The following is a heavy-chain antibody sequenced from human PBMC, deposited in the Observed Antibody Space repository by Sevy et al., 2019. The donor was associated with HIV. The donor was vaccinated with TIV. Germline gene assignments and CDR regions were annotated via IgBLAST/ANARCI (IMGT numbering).Heavy chain of an antibody. Sequence: ASVKVSCKASGYTFTGYYMHWVRQAPGQGLEWMGWINPNSGSKNYAQKFQGRVIMTRDTSISTAYMGLSRLRSDDTAVYYCARELKRGVIVVVIYGMDVWGQGTTVTVSS. J-gene: IGHJ6*02. V-gene: IGHV1-2*02. D-gene: IGHD3-22*01. CDR3: ARELKRGVIVVVIYGMDV. CDR1: GYTFTGYY. CDR2: INPNSGSK.